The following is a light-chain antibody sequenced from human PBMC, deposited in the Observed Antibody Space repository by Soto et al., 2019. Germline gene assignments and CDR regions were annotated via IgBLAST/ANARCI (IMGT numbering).Light chain of an antibody. Sequence: DIVMTQTPLSLSVTPGQPASSSCKSSQSLLHSDGRTYLYWYLQKPGPPRQLLIYDVSNRFSGVPDRFSGSGSGTDVIVKISRVVTDDVGVYYCKQPMKLPLYTFGQGTKLEIK. V-gene: IGKV2D-29*01. J-gene: IGKJ2*01. CDR1: QSLLHSDGRTY. CDR3: KQPMKLPLYT. CDR2: DVS.